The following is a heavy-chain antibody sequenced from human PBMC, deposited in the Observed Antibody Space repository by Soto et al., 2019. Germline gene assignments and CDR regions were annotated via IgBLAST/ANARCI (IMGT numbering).Heavy chain of an antibody. D-gene: IGHD3-10*01. J-gene: IGHJ4*02. CDR2: IHYSGST. V-gene: IGHV4-59*01. CDR1: GDSISSYY. Sequence: PSETLSLTCTVSGDSISSYYWSWIRQPPGKGLEWIGYIHYSGSTNYNPSLKSRVTISVDTSKNQFSLKLSSVTAADTAVYYCARAPRGNYGYPSYFDYWGQGTLVTVSS. CDR3: ARAPRGNYGYPSYFDY.